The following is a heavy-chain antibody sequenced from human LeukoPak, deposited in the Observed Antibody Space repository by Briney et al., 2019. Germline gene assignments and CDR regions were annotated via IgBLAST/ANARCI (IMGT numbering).Heavy chain of an antibody. CDR3: ARDGRYYASGSPLDV. CDR2: IYYTGGT. CDR1: GGSISSYH. D-gene: IGHD3-10*01. Sequence: SETLSLTCTVSGGSISSYHWNWIRRSPGKGLEWIGYIYYTGGTNYSPSLKSRVTISVDTSKNQFSLKLSSVTAADTAVYYCARDGRYYASGSPLDVWGQGTTVTVSS. J-gene: IGHJ6*02. V-gene: IGHV4-59*13.